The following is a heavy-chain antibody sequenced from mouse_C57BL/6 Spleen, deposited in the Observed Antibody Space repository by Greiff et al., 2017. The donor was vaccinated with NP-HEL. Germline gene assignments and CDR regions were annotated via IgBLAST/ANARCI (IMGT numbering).Heavy chain of an antibody. J-gene: IGHJ3*01. CDR3: ASGYGNYEEFAY. Sequence: QVQLQQSGPELVKPGASVKISCKASGYAFSSSWMHWVKQRPGKGLEWIGRIYPGDGDTNYNGKFKGKATLTADKSSSTAYMQLSSLTSEDSAVYFCASGYGNYEEFAYWGQGTLVTVSA. D-gene: IGHD2-1*01. CDR1: GYAFSSSW. V-gene: IGHV1-82*01. CDR2: IYPGDGDT.